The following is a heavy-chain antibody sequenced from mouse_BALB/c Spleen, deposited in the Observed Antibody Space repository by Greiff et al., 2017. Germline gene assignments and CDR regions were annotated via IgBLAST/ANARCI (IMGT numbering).Heavy chain of an antibody. CDR3: ARSGLRRDYYAMDY. J-gene: IGHJ4*01. CDR1: GFTFSSFG. V-gene: IGHV5-17*02. CDR2: ISSGSSTI. Sequence: EVMLVESGGGLVQPGGSRKLSCAASGFTFSSFGMHWVRQAPGKGLEWVAYISSGSSTIYYADTVKGRFTISRDNPKNTLFLQMTSLRSEDTAMYYCARSGLRRDYYAMDYWGQGTSVTVSS. D-gene: IGHD2-12*01.